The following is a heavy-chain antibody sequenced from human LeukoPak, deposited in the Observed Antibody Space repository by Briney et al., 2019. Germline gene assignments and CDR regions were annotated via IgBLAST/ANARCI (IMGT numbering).Heavy chain of an antibody. D-gene: IGHD6-19*01. V-gene: IGHV1-69*13. CDR2: IIPIFGTP. J-gene: IGHJ5*02. Sequence: GASVKVSCKASGGTFTNYGISWVRQAPGQGLEWMGGIIPIFGTPKYEKKFQGRVTITADEASNIVYMELTSLRLEDTALYFCAGGDTVAVTGSTASWGQGTLVTVSS. CDR3: AGGDTVAVTGSTAS. CDR1: GGTFTNYG.